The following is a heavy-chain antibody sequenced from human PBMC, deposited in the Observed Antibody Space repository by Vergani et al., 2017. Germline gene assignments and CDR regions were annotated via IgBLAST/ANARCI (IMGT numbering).Heavy chain of an antibody. Sequence: EVQLLESGGGLVQPGGSLRLSCAASGFTFSSYAMSWVRQAPGKGLEWVSAISGSGGSTYYADSVQGRFTISRDNSKNTLYLQIDSLRAEDTAVYYCAKVCTEYCGGDFDAFDIWGQGTMVTVSS. J-gene: IGHJ3*02. V-gene: IGHV3-23*01. D-gene: IGHD2-21*02. CDR2: ISGSGGST. CDR1: GFTFSSYA. CDR3: AKVCTEYCGGDFDAFDI.